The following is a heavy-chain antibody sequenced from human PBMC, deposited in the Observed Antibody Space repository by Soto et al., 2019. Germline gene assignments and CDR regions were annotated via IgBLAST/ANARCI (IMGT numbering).Heavy chain of an antibody. CDR3: ARGESFTSSGYRFDS. CDR1: GYTFITYG. CDR2: LTPRSGNT. Sequence: QVQLVQSGAELKKPGASVKVSCKTSGYTFITYGITTVRQVTGQGLEWMGWLTPRSGNTGYAQKFQRRVAMTRNTPINTTYVEVNDLTAEDTAVYYCARGESFTSSGYRFDSRGQGTLATLSS. V-gene: IGHV1-8*01. J-gene: IGHJ5*01. D-gene: IGHD6-13*01.